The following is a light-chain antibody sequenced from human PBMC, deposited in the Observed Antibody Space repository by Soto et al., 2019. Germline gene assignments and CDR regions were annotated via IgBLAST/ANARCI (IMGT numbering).Light chain of an antibody. V-gene: IGKV3-15*01. CDR3: QQYNNWPPWT. CDR1: QSVGTN. J-gene: IGKJ1*01. CDR2: GAS. Sequence: EIVMTQSPATLSVSPGERATLSCRASQSVGTNLAWYQQKPGQTPRLLIYGASTRATGFPARFSGSGSGTEFTLTICSLQSEDFAVYYCQQYNNWPPWTFGQGTKVEIK.